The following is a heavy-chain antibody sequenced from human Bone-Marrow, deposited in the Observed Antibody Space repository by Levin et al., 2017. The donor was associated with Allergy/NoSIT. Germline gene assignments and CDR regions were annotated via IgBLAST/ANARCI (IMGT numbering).Heavy chain of an antibody. J-gene: IGHJ4*01. CDR1: GGSFSGYY. D-gene: IGHD4-17*01. CDR3: ARDLTVTPDY. CDR2: INHSGST. V-gene: IGHV4-34*01. Sequence: GSLRLSCAVYGGSFSGYYWSWIRQPPGKGLEWIGEINHSGSTNYNPSLKSRVTISVDTSKNQFSLKLSSVTAADTAVYYCARDLTVTPDYWGPGTLVTVSS.